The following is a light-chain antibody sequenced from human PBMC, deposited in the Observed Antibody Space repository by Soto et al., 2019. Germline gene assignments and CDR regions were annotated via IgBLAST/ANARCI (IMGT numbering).Light chain of an antibody. CDR2: EVN. J-gene: IGLJ1*01. Sequence: QSVLTQPASVSGSPGQSITISCTGTNSDVGSYNLVSWYQQQPGKAPKLIIYEVNKRPSGISTRFSGSKSANTASLTISGLQAEDEADYYCCSYGGRSTYVFGTGTKVTVL. CDR3: CSYGGRSTYV. V-gene: IGLV2-23*02. CDR1: NSDVGSYNL.